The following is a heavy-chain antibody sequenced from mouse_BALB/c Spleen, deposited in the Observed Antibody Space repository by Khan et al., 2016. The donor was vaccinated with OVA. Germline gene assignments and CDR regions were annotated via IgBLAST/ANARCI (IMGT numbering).Heavy chain of an antibody. J-gene: IGHJ2*01. CDR1: GYSFTGYF. D-gene: IGHD1-1*01. V-gene: IGHV1-20*02. CDR2: INPHIGET. Sequence: EVELVESGPELVKPGASVKISCKASGYSFTGYFMNWVMQSHGKSLEWIGRINPHIGETLYNQKFKGKATLTVDESSRTVHMELRSLASEDSAVYYCARKNGSDFDYWGQGNTLTVSS. CDR3: ARKNGSDFDY.